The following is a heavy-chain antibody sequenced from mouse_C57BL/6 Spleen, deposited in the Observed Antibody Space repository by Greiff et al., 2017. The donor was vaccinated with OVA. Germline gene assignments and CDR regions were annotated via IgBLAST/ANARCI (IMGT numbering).Heavy chain of an antibody. D-gene: IGHD1-1*01. V-gene: IGHV3-6*01. CDR2: ISYDGSN. J-gene: IGHJ1*03. CDR3: ARDPFYYYGSSYWYFDV. CDR1: GYSITSGYY. Sequence: DVQLQESGPGLVKPSQSLSLTCSVTGYSITSGYYWNWIRQFPGNKLEWMGYISYDGSNNYNPSLKNRISITRDTAKNQFFRKLNSVTTEDTATYYCARDPFYYYGSSYWYFDVWGTGTTVTVSS.